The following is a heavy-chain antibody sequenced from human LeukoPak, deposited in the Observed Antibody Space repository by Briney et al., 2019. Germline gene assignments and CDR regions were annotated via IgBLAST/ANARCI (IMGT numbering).Heavy chain of an antibody. Sequence: GASVKVSCKASGYTFTTYDINWVRQATGQGLEWMGWMNPNSGNTGHAQKFHGRVIFTRNPSINTAYMELSSLRSDDTAVYYCARGASRSFDYWGQGTLVTVSS. J-gene: IGHJ4*02. CDR2: MNPNSGNT. V-gene: IGHV1-8*01. CDR3: ARGASRSFDY. CDR1: GYTFTTYD.